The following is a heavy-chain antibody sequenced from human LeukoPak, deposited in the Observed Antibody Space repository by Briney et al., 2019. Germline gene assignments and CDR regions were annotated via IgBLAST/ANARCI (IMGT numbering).Heavy chain of an antibody. D-gene: IGHD3/OR15-3a*01. V-gene: IGHV4-61*10. CDR1: GGSVSSGSYY. Sequence: SETLSLTCTVSGGSVSSGSYYWSWLRQPAGKGLEWIGRIYTSGSTNYNPSLKSRVTISVETSKNQFSLKLSSVTAADTAVYYCARVPTLDWGSGWFDPWGQGTLVTASS. CDR3: ARVPTLDWGSGWFDP. J-gene: IGHJ5*02. CDR2: IYTSGST.